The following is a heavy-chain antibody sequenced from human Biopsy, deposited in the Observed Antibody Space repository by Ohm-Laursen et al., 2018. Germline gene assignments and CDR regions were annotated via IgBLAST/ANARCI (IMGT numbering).Heavy chain of an antibody. CDR2: IYHSGTT. Sequence: SDTLSLTCTVSGVSISVDGYYWAWIRQLPGKGLDWIGYIYHSGTTYSNPSLKSRRTMSVDTSKNEFPLRLRSVTAADTAVYFCATFRAAWDTTQGGDYWGQGTLVTVSS. CDR1: GVSISVDGYY. D-gene: IGHD1-26*01. CDR3: ATFRAAWDTTQGGDY. J-gene: IGHJ4*02. V-gene: IGHV4-31*03.